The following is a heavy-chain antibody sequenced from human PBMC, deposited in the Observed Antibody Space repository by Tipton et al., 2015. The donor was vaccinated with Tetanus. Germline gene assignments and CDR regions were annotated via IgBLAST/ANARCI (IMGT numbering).Heavy chain of an antibody. D-gene: IGHD3-22*01. CDR1: GYTFTGYY. J-gene: IGHJ6*02. V-gene: IGHV1-2*02. CDR2: IDPNSGAT. CDR3: ARDRGDYIYYGMDV. Sequence: QLVQSGAEMKKPGASVKVSCKASGYTFTGYYIYWVRQAPGQGLEWMGWIDPNSGATVYAQKFQGRVTMTRETSISTAYMGLRSLRSDDTAVYYCARDRGDYIYYGMDVWGPGTTVTVS.